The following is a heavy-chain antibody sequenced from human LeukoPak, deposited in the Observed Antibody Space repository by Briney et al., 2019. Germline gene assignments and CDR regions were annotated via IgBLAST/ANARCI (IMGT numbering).Heavy chain of an antibody. V-gene: IGHV7-4-1*02. Sequence: GASVKVSCKASGYTFIRYAINWLRQVPGQGLEWMGWINMYTANPAYAQGFTERFVFSLDTSVSTAYLEISNLKAEDTAVYYCARHDSDDDFDYWGQGTLVTVSS. J-gene: IGHJ4*02. CDR3: ARHDSDDDFDY. D-gene: IGHD2-21*01. CDR2: INMYTANP. CDR1: GYTFIRYA.